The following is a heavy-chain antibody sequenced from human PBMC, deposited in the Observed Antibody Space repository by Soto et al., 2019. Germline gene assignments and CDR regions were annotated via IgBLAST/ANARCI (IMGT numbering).Heavy chain of an antibody. V-gene: IGHV3-23*01. D-gene: IGHD3-22*01. CDR1: GFTFSSYA. CDR3: AAYYDSSGYTFDY. Sequence: PGGSLRLSCAASGFTFSSYAMSWVRQAPGKGLEWVSAISGSGGSTYYADSVKGRFTISRDNSKNTLCLQMNSLRAEDTAVYYCAAYYDSSGYTFDYWGQGTLVTVSS. CDR2: ISGSGGST. J-gene: IGHJ4*02.